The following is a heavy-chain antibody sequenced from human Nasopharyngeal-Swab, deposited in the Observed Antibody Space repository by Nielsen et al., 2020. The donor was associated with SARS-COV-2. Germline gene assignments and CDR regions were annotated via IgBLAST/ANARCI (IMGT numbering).Heavy chain of an antibody. D-gene: IGHD6-13*01. Sequence: GGSLRLSCAASGFTFSSYGMHWVRQAPGKGLEWVAVISYDGSNKYYADSVKGRFTISRDNSKNTLYLQMNSLRAEDTAVYYCAKVPSSYSYYYVDVWGKGTTVTVSS. V-gene: IGHV3-30*18. J-gene: IGHJ6*03. CDR1: GFTFSSYG. CDR2: ISYDGSNK. CDR3: AKVPSSYSYYYVDV.